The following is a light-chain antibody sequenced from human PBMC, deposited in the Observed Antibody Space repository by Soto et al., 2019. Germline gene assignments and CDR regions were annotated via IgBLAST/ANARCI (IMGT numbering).Light chain of an antibody. CDR2: GTS. CDR1: QSLSSS. CDR3: QQYDNWPWT. J-gene: IGKJ1*01. V-gene: IGKV3-15*01. Sequence: KLLTQSPGTLSLSPGERATLVCRASQSLSSSLAWYQQKSGQAPRLIIYGTSRRATGVPVRFSGSGSGTDFTLTISSLQSEDFGVYFCQQYDNWPWTFGQGTKVDIK.